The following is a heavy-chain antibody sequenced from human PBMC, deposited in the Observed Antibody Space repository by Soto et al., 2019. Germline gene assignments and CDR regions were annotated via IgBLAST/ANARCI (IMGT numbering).Heavy chain of an antibody. CDR3: ASHDYGDYVSDFDP. V-gene: IGHV1-18*01. J-gene: IGHJ5*02. D-gene: IGHD4-17*01. CDR1: GYTFTSYG. Sequence: GASVKVSCKASGYTFTSYGISWVRQAPGQGLEWMGWISAYNGNTNYAQKLQGRVTMTTDTSTSTAYMELRSLRSDDTAVYYCASHDYGDYVSDFDPWRQGRLVTVSS. CDR2: ISAYNGNT.